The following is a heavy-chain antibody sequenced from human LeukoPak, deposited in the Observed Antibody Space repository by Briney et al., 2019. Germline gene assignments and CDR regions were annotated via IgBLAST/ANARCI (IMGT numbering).Heavy chain of an antibody. CDR1: GGSISSSNYY. CDR2: IYYSGST. Sequence: SETLSLTCTVSGGSISSSNYYWGWIRQPPGKGPEWIGSIYYSGSTYYSPSLKSRVTISVDTSKNQFSLKLSSVTAADTAVYYCATGIAAASWFDPWGQGTLVTVSS. D-gene: IGHD6-13*01. J-gene: IGHJ5*02. CDR3: ATGIAAASWFDP. V-gene: IGHV4-39*07.